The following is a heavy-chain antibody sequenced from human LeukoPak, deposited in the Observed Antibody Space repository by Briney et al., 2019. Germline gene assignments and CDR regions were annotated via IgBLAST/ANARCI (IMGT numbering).Heavy chain of an antibody. CDR3: ARGVAATTYYYYYYMDV. CDR2: ISYDGSNK. CDR1: GFTFSSYG. J-gene: IGHJ6*03. V-gene: IGHV3-30*03. D-gene: IGHD2-15*01. Sequence: GGSLRLSCAASGFTFSSYGMSWVRQAPGKGLEWVAVISYDGSNKYYADSVKGRFTISRDNSKNTLYLQMNSLRAEDTAVYYCARGVAATTYYYYYYMDVWGKGTTVTVSS.